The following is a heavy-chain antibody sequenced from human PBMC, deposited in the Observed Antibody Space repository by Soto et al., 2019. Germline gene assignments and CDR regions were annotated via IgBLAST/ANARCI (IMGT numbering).Heavy chain of an antibody. CDR3: ARESRAGPAENWFDP. V-gene: IGHV3-33*01. J-gene: IGHJ5*02. CDR1: GFTFSSYG. Sequence: SLRLSCAASGFTFSSYGMHWVRQAPGKGLEWVAVIWYDGSNKYYADSVKGRFTISRDNSKNTLYLQMSSLRAEDTAVYYCARESRAGPAENWFDPWGQGTLVTVSS. D-gene: IGHD2-2*01. CDR2: IWYDGSNK.